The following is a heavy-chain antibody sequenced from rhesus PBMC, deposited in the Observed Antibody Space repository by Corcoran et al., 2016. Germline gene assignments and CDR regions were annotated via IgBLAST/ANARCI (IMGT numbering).Heavy chain of an antibody. D-gene: IGHD1-44*02. CDR1: GYSISSGYD. Sequence: QVQLQESGPGVVKPSETLSLTCAVSGYSISSGYDWSWIRQPPGKGLEWIGYTYGSMGGTNYNPALNNRVTIAKATSKNRFSLKLSSVTAADTAVYYCARGRSGFDYWGQGVLVTVSS. CDR3: ARGRSGFDY. V-gene: IGHV4-76*01. CDR2: TYGSMGGT. J-gene: IGHJ4*01.